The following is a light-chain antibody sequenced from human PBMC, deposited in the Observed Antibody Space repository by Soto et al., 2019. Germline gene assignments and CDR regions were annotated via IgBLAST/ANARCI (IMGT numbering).Light chain of an antibody. J-gene: IGKJ5*01. CDR2: WAS. Sequence: DIVMTQSPDSLAVSLCERATINCKSSQSVVYSSNNKNYLAWYQQKPGQPPKLLIYWASTRESGVPDRFSGSGSGTDFTLTTSSLQAEDVAVYYCQQYYSTPITFGQGTRLEI. CDR3: QQYYSTPIT. V-gene: IGKV4-1*01. CDR1: QSVVYSSNNKNY.